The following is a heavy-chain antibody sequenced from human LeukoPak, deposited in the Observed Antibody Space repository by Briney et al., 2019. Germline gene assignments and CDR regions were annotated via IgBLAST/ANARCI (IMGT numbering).Heavy chain of an antibody. Sequence: SETLSLTCAVYGGSFSGYYWSWIRQPPGKGLEWIGEINHSGSTNYNPSLKSRVTISADTSKNQFSLKLSSVTAADTAVYYCARGRGRQPGYYYYYMDVWGKGTTVTVSS. CDR3: ARGRGRQPGYYYYYMDV. J-gene: IGHJ6*03. CDR1: GGSFSGYY. V-gene: IGHV4-34*01. D-gene: IGHD3-16*01. CDR2: INHSGST.